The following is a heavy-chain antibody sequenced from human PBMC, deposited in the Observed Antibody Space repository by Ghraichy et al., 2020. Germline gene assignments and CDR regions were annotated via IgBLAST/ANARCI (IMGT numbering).Heavy chain of an antibody. Sequence: GGSLRLSCAASGFTFSSYWMSWVRQAPGKGLEWVANIKQDGSEKYYVDSVKGRFTISRDNAKNSLYLQMNSLRAEDTAVYYCAREDEGEYSYGWAGLWGQGTLVTVSS. CDR1: GFTFSSYW. CDR2: IKQDGSEK. CDR3: AREDEGEYSYGWAGL. V-gene: IGHV3-7*03. J-gene: IGHJ4*02. D-gene: IGHD5-18*01.